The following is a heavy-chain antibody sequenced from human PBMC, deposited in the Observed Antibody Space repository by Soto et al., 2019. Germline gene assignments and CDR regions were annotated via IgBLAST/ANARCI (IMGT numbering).Heavy chain of an antibody. CDR3: AKARGSTPPAPHSY. D-gene: IGHD6-13*01. CDR1: GFTFSNYA. J-gene: IGHJ4*02. V-gene: IGHV3-23*01. CDR2: ISGSGGST. Sequence: GGSLRLSCTASGFTFSNYAMSWVRQAPGKGLEWVSVISGSGGSTYYADSVKGRFTISRDNSKNTLYLQMNSLRAEDTAVYYCAKARGSTPPAPHSYWGQGTLVTVSS.